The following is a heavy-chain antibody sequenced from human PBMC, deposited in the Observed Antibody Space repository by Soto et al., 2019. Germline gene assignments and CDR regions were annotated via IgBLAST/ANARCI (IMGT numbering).Heavy chain of an antibody. Sequence: ASVKVSCKASGYTFTGYYMYWVRHAPGQGLEWMGCINPNSGGTNYAQKFQGWVTMTRDTSITTAYMELSRLRSDDTAVYYCASSRKYYYDSSGNDAFDVSGQGTMVTVSS. CDR3: ASSRKYYYDSSGNDAFDV. J-gene: IGHJ3*01. V-gene: IGHV1-2*04. CDR2: INPNSGGT. CDR1: GYTFTGYY. D-gene: IGHD3-22*01.